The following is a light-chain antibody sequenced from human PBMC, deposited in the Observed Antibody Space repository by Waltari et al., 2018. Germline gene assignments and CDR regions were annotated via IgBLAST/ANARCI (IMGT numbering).Light chain of an antibody. J-gene: IGLJ2*01. Sequence: SSELTQDPAVSVALGQTVRITCQGDSLRNYYASWYQQKPGQAPVLVIYGKNNRPSGIPDRFSGSSSGNTASLTITGAQAEDEADYYCNPRDSSGNHVVFGGGTKLTVL. CDR1: SLRNYY. CDR3: NPRDSSGNHVV. V-gene: IGLV3-19*01. CDR2: GKN.